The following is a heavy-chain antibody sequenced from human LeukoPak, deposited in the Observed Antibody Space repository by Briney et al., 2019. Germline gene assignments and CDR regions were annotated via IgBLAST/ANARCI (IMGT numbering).Heavy chain of an antibody. CDR1: GGSISSYY. J-gene: IGHJ4*02. CDR3: ARSPSDPLRYFDWPPLGFDY. CDR2: IYTSGST. D-gene: IGHD3-9*01. Sequence: SETLSLTCTVSGGSISSYYWSWIRQPAGKGLEWIGRIYTSGSTNYNPSLKSRVTMSVDTSKNQFSLKLSSVTAADTAVYYCARSPSDPLRYFDWPPLGFDYWGQGTLVTVSS. V-gene: IGHV4-4*07.